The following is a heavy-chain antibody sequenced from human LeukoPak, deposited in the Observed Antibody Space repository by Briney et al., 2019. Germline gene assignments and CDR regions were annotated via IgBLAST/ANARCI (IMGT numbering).Heavy chain of an antibody. D-gene: IGHD5-18*01. CDR1: GGTFSSYA. CDR3: ARGSTPEYVDPAMAPYYYYYGMDV. Sequence: SVKVSCKASGGTFSSYAISWVRQAPGQGLEWMGGIIPIFGTANYAQKFQGRVTITTDESTSTAYMELSSLRSEDTAVYYCARGSTPEYVDPAMAPYYYYYGMDVWGQGTTVTVSS. V-gene: IGHV1-69*05. J-gene: IGHJ6*02. CDR2: IIPIFGTA.